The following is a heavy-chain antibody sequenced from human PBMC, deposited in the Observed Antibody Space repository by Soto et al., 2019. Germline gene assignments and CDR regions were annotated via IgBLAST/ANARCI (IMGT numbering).Heavy chain of an antibody. CDR1: SDSISSYY. Sequence: QVQLQESGPGLVRPSETLSLTCTVSSDSISSYYWIWIPQSPGKGLEWIGYTDYSGNTNYNPSLKSRVTISGDTSTNQFYIRLSSVTAADTDVYYCARAVGDPLYYLDSLGPGTLVTVS. V-gene: IGHV4-59*08. D-gene: IGHD6-19*01. CDR3: ARAVGDPLYYLDS. J-gene: IGHJ4*02. CDR2: TDYSGNT.